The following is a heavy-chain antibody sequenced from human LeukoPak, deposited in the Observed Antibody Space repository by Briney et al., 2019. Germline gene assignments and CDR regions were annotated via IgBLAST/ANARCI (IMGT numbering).Heavy chain of an antibody. Sequence: PSETLSLTCAVYGGSFSGYYWSWIRQPPGKGLEWIGEINHSGSTNYNPSLTSRVTILVDTSKNQFSLKLSSVTAADTAVYYCARVGEVSSSSFFDYWGQGTLVTVSS. V-gene: IGHV4-34*01. J-gene: IGHJ4*02. CDR2: INHSGST. CDR1: GGSFSGYY. CDR3: ARVGEVSSSSFFDY. D-gene: IGHD6-6*01.